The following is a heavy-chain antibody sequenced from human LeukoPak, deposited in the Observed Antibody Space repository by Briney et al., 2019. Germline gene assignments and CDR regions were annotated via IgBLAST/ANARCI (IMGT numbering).Heavy chain of an antibody. D-gene: IGHD1-26*01. CDR1: GYTFTSYG. J-gene: IGHJ5*02. V-gene: IGHV1-18*01. CDR2: ISAYNGNT. CDR3: ARDNSVGETAWWFDP. Sequence: ASVKVSCKASGYTFTSYGISWVRQAPGQGLEWVGWISAYNGNTNYAQKLQGRLTMTRDMFTSTDYMELTSLTSDDTAVYYCARDNSVGETAWWFDPWGQGTLVTVSS.